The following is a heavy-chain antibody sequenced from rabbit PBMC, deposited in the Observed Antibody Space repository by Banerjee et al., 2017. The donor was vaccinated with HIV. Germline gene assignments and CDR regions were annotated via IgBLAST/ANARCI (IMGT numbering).Heavy chain of an antibody. V-gene: IGHV1S45*01. CDR3: ARDLAAVIGWNFNL. Sequence: QEQLEESGGGLVQPEGSLTLACTASGFSFSGSYYMCWVRQAPGKGLEWIACIDTGFGGTTYYASWAQGRFTISKTSSSTVTLQMTSLNAADTATYFCARDLAAVIGWNFNLWGPGTLVPVS. D-gene: IGHD1-1*01. CDR1: GFSFSGSYY. J-gene: IGHJ4*01. CDR2: IDTGFGGTT.